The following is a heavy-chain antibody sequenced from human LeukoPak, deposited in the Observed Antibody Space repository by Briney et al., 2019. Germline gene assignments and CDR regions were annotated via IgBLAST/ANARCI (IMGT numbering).Heavy chain of an antibody. CDR2: MYSGGTT. D-gene: IGHD6-13*01. Sequence: PSETLSLTCTVSDGSINGYYWSWIRQPPGKGLDWIGYMYSGGTTNYSPSLKSRVTISEDMSKNQFSLKLISVTAADTAVYYCARHSGHSSTNDAFDIWGQGTMVIVSS. J-gene: IGHJ3*02. V-gene: IGHV4-59*01. CDR1: DGSINGYY. CDR3: ARHSGHSSTNDAFDI.